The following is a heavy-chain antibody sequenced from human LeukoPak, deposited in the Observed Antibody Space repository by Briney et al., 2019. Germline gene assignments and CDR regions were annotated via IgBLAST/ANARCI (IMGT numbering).Heavy chain of an antibody. D-gene: IGHD3-10*01. CDR2: IYSGDNT. CDR3: ARSPRGVSYSDY. V-gene: IGHV3-66*01. J-gene: IGHJ4*02. CDR1: GGSISSSSYY. Sequence: PSETLSLTCTVSGGSISSSSYYWGWIRQPPGKGLEWVSVIYSGDNTYYADSVKGRFTISRDNSKNTLYLQMNSLRAEDTAVYYCARSPRGVSYSDYWGQGTLVTVSS.